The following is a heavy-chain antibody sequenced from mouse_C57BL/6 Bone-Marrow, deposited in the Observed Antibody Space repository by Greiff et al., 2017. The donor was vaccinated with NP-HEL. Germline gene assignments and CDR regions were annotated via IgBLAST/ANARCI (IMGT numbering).Heavy chain of an antibody. CDR1: GFTFSDYY. V-gene: IGHV5-12*01. D-gene: IGHD1-1*01. CDR2: ISNGGGST. CDR3: ARRTTVVDWYFDV. Sequence: VKLVESGGGLVQPGGSLKLSCAASGFTFSDYYMYWVRQTPEKRLEWVAYISNGGGSTYYPDTVKGRFTISRDNAKNTLYLQMSRLKSEDTAMYYCARRTTVVDWYFDVWGTGTTVTVSS. J-gene: IGHJ1*03.